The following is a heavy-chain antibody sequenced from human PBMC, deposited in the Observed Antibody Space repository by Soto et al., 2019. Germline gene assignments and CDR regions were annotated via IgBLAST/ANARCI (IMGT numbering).Heavy chain of an antibody. J-gene: IGHJ6*02. V-gene: IGHV5-51*01. CDR1: GYSFTSFW. CDR2: INPVGSDT. D-gene: IGHD2-8*01. CDR3: ARAGRVYAIDDYYYGMDV. Sequence: ESLKISCQGFGYSFTSFWIGWVRQMPGKGLEWMGIINPVGSDTRYSPSFQGQVTISVDKSITTAYLQWSSLKASDTAMYYCARAGRVYAIDDYYYGMDVWGQGTTVTVSS.